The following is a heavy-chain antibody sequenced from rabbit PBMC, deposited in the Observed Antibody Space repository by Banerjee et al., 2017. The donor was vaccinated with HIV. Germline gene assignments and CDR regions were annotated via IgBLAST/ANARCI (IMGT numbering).Heavy chain of an antibody. CDR1: GFSFSSSYW. Sequence: QEQLEESGGDLVKPEGSLTLTCTASGFSFSSSYWICWVRQAPGKGLEWIACIYAGSSDSTYYASWVNGRFTISSDNAQNTMDLQMDSLTAADTATYFCARDMFSGYGPFNLWGQGTLVTVS. CDR3: ARDMFSGYGPFNL. J-gene: IGHJ4*01. D-gene: IGHD6-1*01. V-gene: IGHV1S45*01. CDR2: IYAGSSDST.